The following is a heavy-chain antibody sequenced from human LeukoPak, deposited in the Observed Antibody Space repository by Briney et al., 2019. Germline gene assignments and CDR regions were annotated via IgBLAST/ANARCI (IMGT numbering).Heavy chain of an antibody. D-gene: IGHD3-3*01. Sequence: GGSLRLSCAVSGFTLTNHGVSWVRQAPGKGLEWVSIITGTGGKYYGDSVKGRFVLSRDNSKNTLYLQMNSLRAEDTAVYYCAKDLSKYYDFWSAYYGYYYGMDVWGQGTTVTVSS. V-gene: IGHV3-23*01. J-gene: IGHJ6*02. CDR1: GFTLTNHG. CDR2: ITGTGGK. CDR3: AKDLSKYYDFWSAYYGYYYGMDV.